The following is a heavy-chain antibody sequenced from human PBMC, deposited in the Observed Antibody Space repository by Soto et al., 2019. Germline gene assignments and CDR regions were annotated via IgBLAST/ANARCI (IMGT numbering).Heavy chain of an antibody. CDR3: ATDLGDDFWSGHLLYSYYGRDV. V-gene: IGHV3-30*03. J-gene: IGHJ6*02. CDR1: GFTFSSYG. Sequence: PGGSLRLSCAASGFTFSSYGMHWVRQAPGKGLEWVAVISYDGSNKYYADSVKGRFTISRDNSKNTLYLQMNSRRAEDTAVYYCATDLGDDFWSGHLLYSYYGRDVWGQVTTFTVSS. CDR2: ISYDGSNK. D-gene: IGHD3-3*01.